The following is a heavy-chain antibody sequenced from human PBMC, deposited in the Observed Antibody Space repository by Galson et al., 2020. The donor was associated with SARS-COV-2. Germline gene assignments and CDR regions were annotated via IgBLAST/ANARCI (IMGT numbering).Heavy chain of an antibody. CDR1: GSIFTGSL. J-gene: IGHJ4*02. D-gene: IGHD1-7*01. V-gene: IGHV1-2*02. CDR2: INPNSDGT. CDR3: ARDGGYNWNYASRQ. Sequence: ASVKVSCKTSGSIFTGSLIHWVRPAPGQGLEWMGWINPNSDGTKYAEKFQGRVTMTRDTSISTVYMELSRLRSDDSAVYYCARDGGYNWNYASRQWGQGILVTVSS.